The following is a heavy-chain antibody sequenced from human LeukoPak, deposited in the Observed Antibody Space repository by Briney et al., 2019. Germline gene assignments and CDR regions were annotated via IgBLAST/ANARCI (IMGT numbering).Heavy chain of an antibody. CDR2: IYYSGST. J-gene: IGHJ5*02. Sequence: PSETLSLTCTVSGGSISSSSYYWGWIRQPPGKGLEWIGSIYYSGSTYYNPSLKSRVTISVDTSKNQFSLKLSSVTAADTAVYYCARDWSGYYYDSSGYNWFDPWGQGTLVTVSS. CDR1: GGSISSSSYY. D-gene: IGHD3-22*01. CDR3: ARDWSGYYYDSSGYNWFDP. V-gene: IGHV4-39*07.